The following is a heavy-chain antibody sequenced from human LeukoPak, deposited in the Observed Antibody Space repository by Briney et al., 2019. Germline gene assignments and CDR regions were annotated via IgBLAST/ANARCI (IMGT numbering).Heavy chain of an antibody. Sequence: SDTLSLTCAVSGYSISSSNWWGWIRQPPGKGLEWIGYIYYSGSTYYNPSLKSRVTMSVDTSKNQFSLKLSSVTAVDTAVYYCARTSSGSYRYYYYGMDVWGQGTTVTVSS. J-gene: IGHJ6*02. V-gene: IGHV4-28*01. D-gene: IGHD1-26*01. CDR1: GYSISSSNW. CDR3: ARTSSGSYRYYYYGMDV. CDR2: IYYSGST.